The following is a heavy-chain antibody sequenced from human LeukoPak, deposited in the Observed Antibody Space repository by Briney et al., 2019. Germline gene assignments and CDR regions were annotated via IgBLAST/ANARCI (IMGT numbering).Heavy chain of an antibody. CDR3: ARAPMGAAALY. CDR2: MNPVSGNA. CDR1: GYTFTSYY. V-gene: IGHV1-8*02. D-gene: IGHD6-13*01. Sequence: ASVKVSCKASGYTFTSYYMHWVRQAPGQGLEWMGWMNPVSGNAGSAQKFQGRVTLTRDTSISTAYMELSSLRSDDTAFYYCARAPMGAAALYWGQGTLVTVSS. J-gene: IGHJ4*02.